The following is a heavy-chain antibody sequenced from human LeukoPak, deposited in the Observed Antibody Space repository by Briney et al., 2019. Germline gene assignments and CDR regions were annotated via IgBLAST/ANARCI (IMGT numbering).Heavy chain of an antibody. CDR3: ARGGSGSYFSWLDP. CDR2: INPNSGGT. CDR1: GYTFTGYY. Sequence: ASVEVSCKXSGYTFTGYYIHWVRQAPGQGLECMGWINPNSGGTNYSQKFQGRVTMTRDTSISTAYMELNRLRSDDTAVYYCARGGSGSYFSWLDPWGQGTLVTVSS. V-gene: IGHV1-2*02. J-gene: IGHJ5*01. D-gene: IGHD3-10*01.